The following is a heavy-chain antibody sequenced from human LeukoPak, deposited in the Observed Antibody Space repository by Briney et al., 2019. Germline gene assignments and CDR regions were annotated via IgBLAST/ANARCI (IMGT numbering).Heavy chain of an antibody. V-gene: IGHV1-2*02. J-gene: IGHJ6*03. CDR3: ARDGGYCSSTSCYSAYYYMDV. CDR1: GYTFTGYY. CDR2: INPNSGGT. D-gene: IGHD2-2*01. Sequence: ASVKVSCKASGYTFTGYYMHWVRQAPGQGLEWMGWINPNSGGTNYAQKFQGRVIMTRDTSISTAYMELSRLRSDDTAVYYCARDGGYCSSTSCYSAYYYMDVWGKGTTVTVSS.